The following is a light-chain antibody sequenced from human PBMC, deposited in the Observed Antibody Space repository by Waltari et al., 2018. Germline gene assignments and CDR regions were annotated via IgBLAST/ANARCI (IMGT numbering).Light chain of an antibody. Sequence: QSALTQPASVSGSPGQSVSISCTGTSNDVGGYGYVSWSQQSPGKAPKLMIYEVSYLPAGVSSRFSGSKSGNTASLTISGLQAEDEAVYYCSSHTSTVPHVFGTGTKVTVV. CDR3: SSHTSTVPHV. J-gene: IGLJ1*01. CDR2: EVS. CDR1: SNDVGGYGY. V-gene: IGLV2-14*01.